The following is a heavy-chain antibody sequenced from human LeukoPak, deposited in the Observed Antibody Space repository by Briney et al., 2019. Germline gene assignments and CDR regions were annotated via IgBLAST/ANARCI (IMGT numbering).Heavy chain of an antibody. CDR2: ISTSSSTI. Sequence: GGSLRLSWAASGFAVDSFIMHWVRQAAGKGLEWVSYISTSSSTIYYADSVKGRFTISRDNAKNSLYLQMNSLRAEDTAVYYCARDRRYYDSSGYYAFDYWGQGTLVTVSS. CDR1: GFAVDSFI. D-gene: IGHD3-22*01. J-gene: IGHJ4*02. V-gene: IGHV3-48*01. CDR3: ARDRRYYDSSGYYAFDY.